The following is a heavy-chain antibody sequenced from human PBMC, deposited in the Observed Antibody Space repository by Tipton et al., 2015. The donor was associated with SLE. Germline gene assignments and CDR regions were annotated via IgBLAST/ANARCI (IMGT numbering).Heavy chain of an antibody. D-gene: IGHD6-19*01. Sequence: TLSLTCTVSGGSISTYYWNWIRQSPGKGLEWIGYVDYIGSTNYNPSLKSRLTILVHRYKNQFSLKLSSATAADTAVYFCARTPGSGWQYYFDYWGQGTLVTVSS. V-gene: IGHV4-59*01. CDR1: GGSISTYY. CDR2: VDYIGST. J-gene: IGHJ4*02. CDR3: ARTPGSGWQYYFDY.